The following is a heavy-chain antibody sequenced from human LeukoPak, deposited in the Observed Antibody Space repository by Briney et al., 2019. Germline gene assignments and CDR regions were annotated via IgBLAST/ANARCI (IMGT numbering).Heavy chain of an antibody. V-gene: IGHV1-46*01. CDR2: INPSSGST. J-gene: IGHJ6*03. CDR3: ARDGPGYTISSNDYMDV. Sequence: ASVKVSCKASGYSFTSYYIHWVRQAPGEGLEWMGIINPSSGSTRYAQEVQGRVTLTRDTSTSTVYMEVSSLRSEDTAVYYCARDGPGYTISSNDYMDVWGKGTTVTVSS. D-gene: IGHD6-13*01. CDR1: GYSFTSYY.